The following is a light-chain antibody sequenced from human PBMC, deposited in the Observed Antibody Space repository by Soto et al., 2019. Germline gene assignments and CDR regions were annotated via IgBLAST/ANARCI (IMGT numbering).Light chain of an antibody. J-gene: IGLJ1*01. CDR1: SSDVGGYNY. V-gene: IGLV2-8*01. CDR3: QSSDDSLSVHYV. CDR2: EVS. Sequence: LTQPPSASGSPGQSVTISCTGTSSDVGGYNYVSWYQQHPGKAPKLMIYEVSKWPSGVPDRFSGSKSGNTASLTVSGSQADYDFDYYCQSSDDSLSVHYVSGTGTKVTVL.